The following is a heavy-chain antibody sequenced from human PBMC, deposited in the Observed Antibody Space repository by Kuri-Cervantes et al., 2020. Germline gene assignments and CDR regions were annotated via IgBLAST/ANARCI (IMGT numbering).Heavy chain of an antibody. Sequence: GGSLRLSCAASGFTFSSYAMSWVRQAPGKGLEWVSAISGSGGSTYYADSVKGRFTISRDNSKNTLYLQMNSLRAEDTAVYYCAKGPGGSSSGWYVGIDWGQGTRGTASS. CDR2: ISGSGGST. J-gene: IGHJ4*02. CDR3: AKGPGGSSSGWYVGID. CDR1: GFTFSSYA. D-gene: IGHD6-19*01. V-gene: IGHV3-23*01.